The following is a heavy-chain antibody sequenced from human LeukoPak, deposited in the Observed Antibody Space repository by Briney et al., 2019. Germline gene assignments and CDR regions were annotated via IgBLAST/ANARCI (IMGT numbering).Heavy chain of an antibody. CDR1: GGSISSYY. CDR3: ARDQGTVTTFAWFDP. Sequence: SETLSLTCTVSGGSISSYYWSWIRQPAGKGLEWIGRIYTSGSTNYNPSLKSRVTMSVDTSKNQFSLKLSSVTAADTAVYYCARDQGTVTTFAWFDPWGQGTVVTVSS. CDR2: IYTSGST. J-gene: IGHJ5*02. V-gene: IGHV4-4*07. D-gene: IGHD4-11*01.